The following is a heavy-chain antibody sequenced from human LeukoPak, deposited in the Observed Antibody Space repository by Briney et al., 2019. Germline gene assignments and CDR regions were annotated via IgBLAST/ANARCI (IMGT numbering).Heavy chain of an antibody. CDR2: IYYSGST. J-gene: IGHJ4*02. CDR1: GGSISSYY. CDR3: AREARNGNYFDY. V-gene: IGHV4-59*01. Sequence: SETLSLTCTGSGGSISSYYWSWIRQPPGKGLEWIGYIYYSGSTNYNPSLKSRVTISVDTSKNQFSLKLSSVTAADTAVYYCAREARNGNYFDYWGQGPLVTVSS. D-gene: IGHD4-11*01.